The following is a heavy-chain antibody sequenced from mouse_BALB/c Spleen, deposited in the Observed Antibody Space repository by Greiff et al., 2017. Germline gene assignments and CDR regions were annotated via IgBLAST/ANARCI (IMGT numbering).Heavy chain of an antibody. D-gene: IGHD2-1*01. CDR1: GYTFTSYW. CDR3: ARKGGNLLYAMDY. CDR2: IYPGDGDT. Sequence: QVHVKQSGAELARPGASVKLSCKASGYTFTSYWMQWVKQRPGQGLEWIGAIYPGDGDTRYTQKFKGKATLTADKSSSTAYMQLSSLASEDSAVYYCARKGGNLLYAMDYWGQGTSVTVSS. V-gene: IGHV1-87*01. J-gene: IGHJ4*01.